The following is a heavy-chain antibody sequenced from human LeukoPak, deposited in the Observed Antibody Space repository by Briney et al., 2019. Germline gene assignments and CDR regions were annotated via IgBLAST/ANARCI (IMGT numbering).Heavy chain of an antibody. CDR2: ITHGGST. CDR3: ARRTHNWYFDL. CDR1: GGSFSGYY. V-gene: IGHV4-34*01. Sequence: KPSETLSLTCAVYGGSFSGYYWSWIRHPPGKGLEWIGEITHGGSTNYNPSLKSRVTISVDTSKNQFSLKLSSVTAADTAVYYCARRTHNWYFDLWGRGTLVTVSS. J-gene: IGHJ2*01.